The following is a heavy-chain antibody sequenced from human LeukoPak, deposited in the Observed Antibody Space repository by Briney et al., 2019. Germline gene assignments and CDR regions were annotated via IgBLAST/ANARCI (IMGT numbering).Heavy chain of an antibody. Sequence: SETLSLTCTLSGVSMSTFYGTWIRQPPGHQLKGIRDIYYSGSTYYNPSLKSRVTISVDTSKNQFSLKLSSVTAADTAVYYCARGTAKRWLQERWFDPWGQGTLVTVSS. V-gene: IGHV4-59*01. CDR2: IYYSGST. CDR1: GVSMSTFY. J-gene: IGHJ5*02. CDR3: ARGTAKRWLQERWFDP. D-gene: IGHD5-24*01.